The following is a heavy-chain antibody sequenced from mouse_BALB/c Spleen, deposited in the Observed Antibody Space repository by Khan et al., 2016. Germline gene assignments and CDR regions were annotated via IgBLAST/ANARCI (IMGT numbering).Heavy chain of an antibody. CDR1: GYTFTSYY. J-gene: IGHJ4*01. CDR2: INPSNGGT. CDR3: TRRGIRYDAMDY. Sequence: QVRLQQSGAELVKPGASVKLSCKASGYTFTSYYMYWVKQRPGQGLEWIGEINPSNGGTNFNEKFKSKATLTVDKSSSTAYMQLSSLTSEDSAVYYCTRRGIRYDAMDYWGQGTSVTVSS. D-gene: IGHD1-1*01. V-gene: IGHV1S81*02.